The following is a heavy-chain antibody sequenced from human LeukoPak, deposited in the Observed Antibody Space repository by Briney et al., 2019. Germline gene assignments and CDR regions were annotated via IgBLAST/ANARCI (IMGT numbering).Heavy chain of an antibody. CDR1: GFTFSTYC. CDR3: AIAPEGSWFDP. V-gene: IGHV3-7*01. CDR2: IKQDGSEK. J-gene: IGHJ5*02. Sequence: PGGSLRLSCAASGFTFSTYCMNWVRQAPGKGLEWVANIKQDGSEKYYVDSVKGRFTISRDNGKNSLFLQMNSLRAEDTAVYYCAIAPEGSWFDPWGQGTLVTVSS.